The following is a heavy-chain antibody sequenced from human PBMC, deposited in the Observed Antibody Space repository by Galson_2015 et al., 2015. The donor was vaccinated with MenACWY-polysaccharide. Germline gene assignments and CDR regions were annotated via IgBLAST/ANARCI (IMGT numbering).Heavy chain of an antibody. Sequence: SLRLSCAASGFPFSRYAMTWVRQAPGKGLEWVSTFSGTDDNTYYAASVKGRFTISRDNSKNTLYLQMNSLRAEDTAIYYCAKGLWSFDFWGQGPLVTVSS. J-gene: IGHJ4*02. CDR2: FSGTDDNT. D-gene: IGHD2-21*01. CDR1: GFPFSRYA. CDR3: AKGLWSFDF. V-gene: IGHV3-23*01.